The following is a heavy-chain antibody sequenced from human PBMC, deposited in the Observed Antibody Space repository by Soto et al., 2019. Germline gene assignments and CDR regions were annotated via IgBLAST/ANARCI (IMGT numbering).Heavy chain of an antibody. Sequence: SETLSLTCTVSGGSIISGDYYFICIRQPPWNGLEWIGYIYYSGSTYYNPSLKSRVTISVDTSKNQFSLKLSSVTAADTAVYYCAGEDVLLWFGESGPFDYWGQGTLVTVS. CDR1: GGSIISGDYY. D-gene: IGHD3-10*01. CDR3: AGEDVLLWFGESGPFDY. CDR2: IYYSGST. V-gene: IGHV4-30-4*01. J-gene: IGHJ4*02.